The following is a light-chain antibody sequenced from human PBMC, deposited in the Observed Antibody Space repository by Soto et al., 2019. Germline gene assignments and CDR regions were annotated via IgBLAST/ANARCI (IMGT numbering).Light chain of an antibody. CDR2: AAS. CDR3: QQSYSTPLT. CDR1: RSISSY. J-gene: IGKJ4*01. Sequence: DIRMSQSPSSLSASVGDRVSITCRASRSISSYLNWYQQKPGKAPKLLIYAASSLQSGVPSRFSGSGSGTDFTLTISSLQPDDFATYYCQQSYSTPLTSGGGTKVDIK. V-gene: IGKV1-39*01.